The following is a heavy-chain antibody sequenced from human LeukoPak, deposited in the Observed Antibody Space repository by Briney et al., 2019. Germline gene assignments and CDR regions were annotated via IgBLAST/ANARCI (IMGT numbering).Heavy chain of an antibody. CDR3: ARDRLSFDDFWSGYFYYYGMDV. V-gene: IGHV3-7*01. J-gene: IGHJ6*02. D-gene: IGHD3-3*01. CDR2: IKQDGSEK. Sequence: GGSLRLSCAASGFTFSSYWMSWVRQAPGKGLEWVANIKQDGSEKYYVDSVKGRFTISRDNAKNSLYLRMNSLRAEDTAVYYCARDRLSFDDFWSGYFYYYGMDVWGQGTTVTVSS. CDR1: GFTFSSYW.